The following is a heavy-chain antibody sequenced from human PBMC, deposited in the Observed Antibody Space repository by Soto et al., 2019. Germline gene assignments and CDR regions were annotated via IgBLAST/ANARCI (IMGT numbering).Heavy chain of an antibody. CDR1: GYTFTSYG. CDR2: ISAYNGNT. D-gene: IGHD3-10*01. J-gene: IGHJ5*02. CDR3: AREIRYGSGSYFDP. Sequence: XSVKVSCQASGYTFTSYGISWVRQAPGQGLEWMGWISAYNGNTNYAQKLQGRVTMTTDTSTSTAYMELRSLRSDDTAVYYCAREIRYGSGSYFDPWGQGTLVTVSS. V-gene: IGHV1-18*04.